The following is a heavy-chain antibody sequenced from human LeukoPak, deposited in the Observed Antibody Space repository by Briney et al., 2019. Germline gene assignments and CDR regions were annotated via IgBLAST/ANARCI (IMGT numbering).Heavy chain of an antibody. CDR1: GGSISSGGYY. J-gene: IGHJ4*02. V-gene: IGHV4-31*03. CDR3: AISGVRYFDWLPIDY. D-gene: IGHD3-9*01. CDR2: IYYSGST. Sequence: SETLSLTCTVSGGSISSGGYYWSWIRQHPGKGLEWIGYIYYSGSTYYNPSLKSRVTISVDTSKNQFSLKLSSVTAADTAVYYCAISGVRYFDWLPIDYWGQGTLVTVSS.